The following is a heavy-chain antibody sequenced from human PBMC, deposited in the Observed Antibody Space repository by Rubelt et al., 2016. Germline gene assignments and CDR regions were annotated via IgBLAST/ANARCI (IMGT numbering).Heavy chain of an antibody. J-gene: IGHJ4*02. Sequence: EVQLLESGGGLVQSGESLRLSCAASGFTFSSYAMSWVRQAPGKGLEWVGRIRSKANSYATAYAASVKGRFTISRDDSKNTAYLQMNSLKTEDTAVYYCTRSGGDYWGQGTLVTVSS. D-gene: IGHD2-15*01. V-gene: IGHV3-73*01. CDR1: GFTFSSYA. CDR2: IRSKANSYAT. CDR3: TRSGGDY.